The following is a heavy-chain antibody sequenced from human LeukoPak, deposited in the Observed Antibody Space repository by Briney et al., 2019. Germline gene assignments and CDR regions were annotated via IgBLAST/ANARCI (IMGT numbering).Heavy chain of an antibody. CDR1: GFTFSSYG. D-gene: IGHD5-12*01. Sequence: GRSLRLSCAASGFTFSSYGMHWVRQAPGKGLEWVAVISYDESNKYYADSVKGRFTISRDNSKNTLYLQMNSLRAENTAVYYCAKDLGGYEYFDYWGQGTLVTVSS. CDR2: ISYDESNK. V-gene: IGHV3-30*18. CDR3: AKDLGGYEYFDY. J-gene: IGHJ4*02.